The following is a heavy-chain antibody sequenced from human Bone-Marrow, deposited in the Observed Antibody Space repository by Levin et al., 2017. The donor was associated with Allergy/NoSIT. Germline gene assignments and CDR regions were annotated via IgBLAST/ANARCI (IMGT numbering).Heavy chain of an antibody. D-gene: IGHD5-12*01. CDR2: IKQDGSEK. V-gene: IGHV3-7*03. J-gene: IGHJ2*01. CDR3: ARSGEYSGYDLWYFDL. CDR1: GFTFSSYW. Sequence: GESLKISCAASGFTFSSYWMSWVRQAPGKGLEWVANIKQDGSEKYYVDSVKGRFTISRDNAKNSLYLQMNSLRAEDTAVYYCARSGEYSGYDLWYFDLWGRGTLVTVSS.